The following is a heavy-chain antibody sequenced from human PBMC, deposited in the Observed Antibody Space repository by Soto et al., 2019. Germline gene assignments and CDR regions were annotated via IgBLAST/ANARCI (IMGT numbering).Heavy chain of an antibody. Sequence: GASVKVSCKASGYTFTDYYMHWVRQAPGQGFEWVGGINPESGNPKYVPKFQGRVTVTRDTSTSKAYMELNRLTSDDTAVYYCASEDCRNTNCLKGFDYWGQGTLVTVSS. D-gene: IGHD2-15*01. V-gene: IGHV1-2*02. CDR3: ASEDCRNTNCLKGFDY. J-gene: IGHJ4*02. CDR1: GYTFTDYY. CDR2: INPESGNP.